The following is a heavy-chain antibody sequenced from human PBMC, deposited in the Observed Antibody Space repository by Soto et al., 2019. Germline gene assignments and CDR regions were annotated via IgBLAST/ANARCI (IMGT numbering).Heavy chain of an antibody. V-gene: IGHV3-48*01. J-gene: IGHJ1*01. CDR2: ISSSSSTI. CDR1: GFTFSSYS. CDR3: ARDLGSSWYPEYFQH. Sequence: GGSLRLSCASSGFTFSSYSMNLVRQAPGKGLEWVSYISSSSSTIYYADSVKGRFTISRDNAKNSLYLQMNSLRAEDTAVYYCARDLGSSWYPEYFQHWGQGTLVTVSS. D-gene: IGHD6-13*01.